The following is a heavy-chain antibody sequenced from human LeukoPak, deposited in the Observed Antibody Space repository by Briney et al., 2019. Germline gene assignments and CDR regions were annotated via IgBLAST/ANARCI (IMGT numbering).Heavy chain of an antibody. D-gene: IGHD1-26*01. Sequence: ASVKVSCKASGYTFTSYDINWVRQATGQGLEWMGWMNPNSGNTGYAQKFQGRVTMTRYTSISTAYMELSSLRSDDTAVYYCAGVQGGATSDYWGQGTLVTVSS. CDR2: MNPNSGNT. CDR1: GYTFTSYD. V-gene: IGHV1-8*01. CDR3: AGVQGGATSDY. J-gene: IGHJ4*02.